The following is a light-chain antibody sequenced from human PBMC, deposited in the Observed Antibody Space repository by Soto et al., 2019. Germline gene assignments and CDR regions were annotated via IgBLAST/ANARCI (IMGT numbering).Light chain of an antibody. CDR3: SSYAGNKTLV. CDR2: EVS. Sequence: QSALTHPPSASGSPGQSVTISCTGTISDIGTYYYVSWYQQHPGKAPKLIIYEVSERPSGVPDRFSGSKSGNTASLTVSGLQAEYEAHYDCSSYAGNKTLVFGGATELTV. CDR1: ISDIGTYYY. V-gene: IGLV2-8*01. J-gene: IGLJ2*01.